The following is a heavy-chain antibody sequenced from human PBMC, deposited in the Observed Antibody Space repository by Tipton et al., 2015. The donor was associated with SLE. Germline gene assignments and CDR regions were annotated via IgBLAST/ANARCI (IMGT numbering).Heavy chain of an antibody. V-gene: IGHV4-34*01. CDR3: ARDSDWKYAIDH. CDR2: IDHSGST. CDR1: GGSFSGYY. Sequence: LRLSCAVYGGSFSGYYWSWIRQPPGKGLEWIGRIDHSGSTYYYPSLKSRVTILVDTSKNQFSLKLSSVTAADTAVYYCARDSDWKYAIDHWGQGTLVTVSS. J-gene: IGHJ4*02. D-gene: IGHD1-7*01.